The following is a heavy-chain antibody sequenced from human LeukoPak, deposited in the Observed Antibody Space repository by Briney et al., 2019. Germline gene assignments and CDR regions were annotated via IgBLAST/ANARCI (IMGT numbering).Heavy chain of an antibody. CDR1: GFTFTNAW. D-gene: IGHD1-20*01. J-gene: IGHJ4*02. Sequence: GGSLKLSCAASGFTFTNAWMNRVRQAPGKGLEWVGRIKSKADGETIDYAAPVKGRFTFSRDDSKNMLYLQMNSLKSEDTSVYYCSTLTSRGLSDSWGQGTLVTVSS. V-gene: IGHV3-15*07. CDR2: IKSKADGETI. CDR3: STLTSRGLSDS.